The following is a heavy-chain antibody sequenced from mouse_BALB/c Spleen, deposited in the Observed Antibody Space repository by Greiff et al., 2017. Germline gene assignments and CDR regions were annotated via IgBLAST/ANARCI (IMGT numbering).Heavy chain of an antibody. Sequence: EVKLVESGGGLVQPGGSRKLSCAASGFTFSSFGMHWVRQAPEKGLEWVAYISSGSSTIYYAATVKGRFTISRDNPKNTLFLQMTSLRSEDTAMYYCARSGYDGVYAMDYWGQGTSVTVSS. D-gene: IGHD2-2*01. J-gene: IGHJ4*01. CDR3: ARSGYDGVYAMDY. CDR2: ISSGSSTI. V-gene: IGHV5-17*02. CDR1: GFTFSSFG.